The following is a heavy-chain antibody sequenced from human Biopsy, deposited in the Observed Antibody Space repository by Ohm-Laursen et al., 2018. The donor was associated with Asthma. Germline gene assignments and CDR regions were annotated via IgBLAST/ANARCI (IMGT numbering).Heavy chain of an antibody. CDR3: AKVRSDWVITESFDY. Sequence: SLRLSCAAFGFKFDEYTMHWVRQAPGKGLEWFSGISWNSATIGYADSVEGRFTISRDNAKNSVFLHMDSLRPEDTAFYYCAKVRSDWVITESFDYWGQGVLVTVSS. J-gene: IGHJ4*02. V-gene: IGHV3-9*01. CDR1: GFKFDEYT. CDR2: ISWNSATI. D-gene: IGHD3-22*01.